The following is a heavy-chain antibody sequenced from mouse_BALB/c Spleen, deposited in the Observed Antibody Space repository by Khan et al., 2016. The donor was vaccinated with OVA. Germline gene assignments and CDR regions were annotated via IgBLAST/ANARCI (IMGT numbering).Heavy chain of an antibody. CDR3: ARARIDY. V-gene: IGHV1-7*01. D-gene: IGHD3-3*01. Sequence: VKLLESGAELAKPGASVKMSCKASGYTFTSYWMHWIKQRPGQGLEWIGYINPTSGYTDYNQKFKDKATLTADKSSSTAYMQLSSLTSDDSAVYYCARARIDYWGQGTALTVSS. CDR2: INPTSGYT. J-gene: IGHJ2*01. CDR1: GYTFTSYW.